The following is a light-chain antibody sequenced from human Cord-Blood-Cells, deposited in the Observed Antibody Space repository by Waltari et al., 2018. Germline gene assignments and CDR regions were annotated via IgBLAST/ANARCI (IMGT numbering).Light chain of an antibody. CDR2: DVS. CDR3: SSYTSSSTLV. V-gene: IGLV2-14*03. J-gene: IGLJ3*02. Sequence: QSALTQPASVSGSPGQSITISCTGTSSDVGGYNYVSWYQQHPGKAPKLMLYDVSNRPSGVSNRFSGSKSGNTASLTLSGLQAEDEADYYCSSYTSSSTLVFGGGTKLTVL. CDR1: SSDVGGYNY.